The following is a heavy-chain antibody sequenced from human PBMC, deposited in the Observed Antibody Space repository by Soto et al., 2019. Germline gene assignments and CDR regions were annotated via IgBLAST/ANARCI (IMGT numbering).Heavy chain of an antibody. V-gene: IGHV1-18*01. D-gene: IGHD2-21*01. CDR3: ARAVPLWLISGSAFDL. CDR1: GYTFTSYG. Sequence: ASVKVSCKASGYTFTSYGFSWVRQAPGQGLEWMGWISAYNDNTNYAQKLQGRVTMTTDTSTSTAYMELRSLRSDDTAVYYCARAVPLWLISGSAFDLWGQGTMVTVSS. J-gene: IGHJ3*01. CDR2: ISAYNDNT.